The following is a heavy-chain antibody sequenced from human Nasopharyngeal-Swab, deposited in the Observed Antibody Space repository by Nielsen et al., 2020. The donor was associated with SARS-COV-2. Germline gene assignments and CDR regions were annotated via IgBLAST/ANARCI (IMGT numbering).Heavy chain of an antibody. Sequence: GESLKISCAASGFTFSDYYMSWIRQAPGKGLEWVSAISGSGGSTYYADSVKDRFTISRDNSKNTLYLQMNSLRAEDTAVYYCAKEESDSSGYYYWGQGTLVTVSS. CDR3: AKEESDSSGYYY. V-gene: IGHV3-23*01. D-gene: IGHD3-22*01. J-gene: IGHJ4*02. CDR2: ISGSGGST. CDR1: GFTFSDYY.